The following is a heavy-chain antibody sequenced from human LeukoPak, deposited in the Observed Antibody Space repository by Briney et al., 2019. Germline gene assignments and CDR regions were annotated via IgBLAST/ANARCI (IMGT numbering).Heavy chain of an antibody. CDR3: AKGARGGGYSRGWYGGLDY. CDR1: GFTFSSDA. Sequence: PGGSLRLSCAPSGFTFSSDAMSWVRQAPGKGLEWVSAISGSGGSTYYADSVKGRFTISRYTSKNTLYLQMNSLRAEDTAVYYCAKGARGGGYSRGWYGGLDYWGQGTLVTVSS. D-gene: IGHD6-19*01. J-gene: IGHJ4*02. V-gene: IGHV3-23*01. CDR2: ISGSGGST.